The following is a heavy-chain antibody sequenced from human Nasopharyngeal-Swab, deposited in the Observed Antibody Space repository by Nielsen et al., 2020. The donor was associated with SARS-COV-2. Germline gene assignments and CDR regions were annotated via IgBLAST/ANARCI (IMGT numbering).Heavy chain of an antibody. CDR3: ARDSYGYVGGAALLTHFDY. V-gene: IGHV3-48*03. CDR1: GFTKSCYE. J-gene: IGHJ4*01. CDR2: ICSSGRTI. D-gene: IGHD5-18*01. Sequence: SPKISCAHFGFTKSCYEMHGVGEAQGKGLYWVLYICSSGRTIHHPDSVKGRFTINRENAKNSLYLQMNSLRDEDTAVYYCARDSYGYVGGAALLTHFDYCVHGTLVTVSS.